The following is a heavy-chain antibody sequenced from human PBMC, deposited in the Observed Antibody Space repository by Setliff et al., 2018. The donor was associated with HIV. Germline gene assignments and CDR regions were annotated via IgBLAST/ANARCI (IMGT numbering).Heavy chain of an antibody. V-gene: IGHV4-39*01. D-gene: IGHD5-18*01. CDR1: GGSISSSSYY. CDR3: ARGVTDGYSYGNDAFDI. J-gene: IGHJ3*02. CDR2: IYYSGST. Sequence: KLSETLSLTCTVSGGSISSSSYYWGWIRQPPGKGLEWIGSIYYSGSTYYNPSLKSRVTISVDTSKNQFSLKLSSVTAADTAVYYCARGVTDGYSYGNDAFDIWGQGTMVTVSS.